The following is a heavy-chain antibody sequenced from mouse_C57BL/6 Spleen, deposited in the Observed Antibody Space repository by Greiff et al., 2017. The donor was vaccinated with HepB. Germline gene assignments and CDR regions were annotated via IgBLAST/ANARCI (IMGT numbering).Heavy chain of an antibody. V-gene: IGHV5-17*01. CDR2: ISSGSSTI. CDR1: GFTFSDYG. J-gene: IGHJ4*01. D-gene: IGHD2-5*01. CDR3: ARSSNYYAMDY. Sequence: EVKLMESGGGLVKPGGSLKLSCAASGFTFSDYGMHWVRQAPEKGLEWVAYISSGSSTIYYADTVKGRFTISRDNAKNTLFLQMTRLRSEDTAMYYCARSSNYYAMDYWGQGTSVTVSS.